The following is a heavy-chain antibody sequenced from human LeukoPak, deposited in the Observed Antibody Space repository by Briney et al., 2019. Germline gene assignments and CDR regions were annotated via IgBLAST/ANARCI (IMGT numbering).Heavy chain of an antibody. CDR1: GFTFSSYS. Sequence: GGSLRLSCAASGFTFSSYSMNWVRQAPGKGLEWVSYISSSSSTIYYADSVKGRFTISRDNAKNSLHLQMNSLRAEDTAVYYCARGPGYSSGSPDAFDIWGQGTMVTVSS. V-gene: IGHV3-48*04. CDR2: ISSSSSTI. J-gene: IGHJ3*02. CDR3: ARGPGYSSGSPDAFDI. D-gene: IGHD6-19*01.